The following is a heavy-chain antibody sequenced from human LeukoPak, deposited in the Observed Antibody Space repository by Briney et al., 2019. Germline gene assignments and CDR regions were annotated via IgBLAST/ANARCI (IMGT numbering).Heavy chain of an antibody. J-gene: IGHJ4*02. CDR2: IYTSGST. Sequence: SQTLSLTCTFSGGSISSGSYYWSWIRQPAGKGLEWIGRIYTSGSTNYNPSLKSRVTISVDTSKNQFSLKLSSVTAADTAVYYCARDGSGYSFDYWGQGTLVTVSS. D-gene: IGHD3-22*01. CDR1: GGSISSGSYY. CDR3: ARDGSGYSFDY. V-gene: IGHV4-61*02.